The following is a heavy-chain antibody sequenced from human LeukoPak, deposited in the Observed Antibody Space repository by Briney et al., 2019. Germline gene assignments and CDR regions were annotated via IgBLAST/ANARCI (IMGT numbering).Heavy chain of an antibody. CDR1: GFAFKDYG. J-gene: IGHJ6*02. V-gene: IGHV3-9*01. D-gene: IGHD1-26*01. Sequence: GGSLRLSCAATGFAFKDYGMHWVRQPPGKGLEWVSSINWNGGGTDYADSVKGRFTISRDNAKNSLYLQLSSLRPEDTALYYCAKHMRATNTYSFFGLDVWGQGTTVTVSS. CDR2: INWNGGGT. CDR3: AKHMRATNTYSFFGLDV.